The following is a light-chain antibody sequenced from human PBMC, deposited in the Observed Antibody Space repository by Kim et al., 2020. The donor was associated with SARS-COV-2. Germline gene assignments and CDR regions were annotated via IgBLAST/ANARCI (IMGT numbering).Light chain of an antibody. CDR1: PSIDTW. CDR2: DAS. V-gene: IGKV1-5*01. CDR3: QQYKTYQWT. Sequence: ASVGDGVTITCRGRPSIDTWLAWYQQKPGTAPKLLIYDASSLESGVPSMVSGGGAAAEFTLTITSLQPDDFATYFCQQYKTYQWTFGQGTKVDIK. J-gene: IGKJ1*01.